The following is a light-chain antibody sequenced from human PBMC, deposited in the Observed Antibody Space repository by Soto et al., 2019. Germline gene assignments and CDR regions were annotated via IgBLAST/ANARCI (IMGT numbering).Light chain of an antibody. CDR2: DIT. J-gene: IGLJ3*02. CDR1: SRDVGAYEH. V-gene: IGLV2-14*03. CDR3: SSYTTINNLWV. Sequence: QSALTQPPYASGTPGQSVTISCTGSSRDVGAYEHVAWYEQHPGKAPKLIIYDITDRPSGVSSRFSGSRSGSTASLTISGLQAEDEADYYCSSYTTINNLWVFGGGTKVTVL.